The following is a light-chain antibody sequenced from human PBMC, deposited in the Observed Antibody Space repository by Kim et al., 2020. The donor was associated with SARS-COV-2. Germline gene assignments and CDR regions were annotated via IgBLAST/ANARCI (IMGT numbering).Light chain of an antibody. Sequence: LPPGERATPAWTASQMISSDLGSNKRSPGHAPRLPIYDASNRATGIPARFSGSGSGRDFSLTISSLEPEDFAVYYCQQRSLWPRTFGQGTTVDIK. V-gene: IGKV3-11*02. J-gene: IGKJ1*01. CDR2: DAS. CDR3: QQRSLWPRT. CDR1: QMISSD.